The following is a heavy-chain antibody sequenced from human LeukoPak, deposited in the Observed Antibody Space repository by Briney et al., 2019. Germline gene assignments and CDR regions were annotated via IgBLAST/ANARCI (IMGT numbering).Heavy chain of an antibody. CDR1: GYRFTSYW. CDR2: IYPGDSDT. J-gene: IGHJ6*03. V-gene: IGHV5-51*01. Sequence: GESLKISCKGSGYRFTSYWIGWVRQMPGKGLEWMGIIYPGDSDTRYSPSFQGQVTISADKSISTAYLQWSSLKASDTAMYYCARHVSTYYDFWSGYLNYYCYYMDVWGKGTTFTVSS. CDR3: ARHVSTYYDFWSGYLNYYCYYMDV. D-gene: IGHD3-3*01.